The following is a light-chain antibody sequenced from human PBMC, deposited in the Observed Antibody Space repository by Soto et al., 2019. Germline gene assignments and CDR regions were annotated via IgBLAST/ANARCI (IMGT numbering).Light chain of an antibody. CDR3: GSWDSSLSAYV. V-gene: IGLV1-51*01. CDR2: ADN. J-gene: IGLJ1*01. Sequence: QSVLTQPPSVSAAPGQKVTISCSGSXSNIGGNSVSWYQQLPGTAPKLLIYADNKRPSGIPDRFSGSKSGTSATLGITGFQTGDEADYYCGSWDSSLSAYVLGTGTKVTVL. CDR1: XSNIGGNS.